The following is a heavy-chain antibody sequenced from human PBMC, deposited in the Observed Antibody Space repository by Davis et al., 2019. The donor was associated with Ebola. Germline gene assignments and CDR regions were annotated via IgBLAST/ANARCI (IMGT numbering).Heavy chain of an antibody. CDR3: AKGEGFWSGFSYYYHAMDV. CDR2: ISGSGGST. V-gene: IGHV3-23*01. Sequence: GGSLRLSCAASGFTFSSYAMSWVRQAPGKGLEWVSAISGSGGSTYYADSVKGRFTISRDNSKNTLYLQMNSLRAEDTAVYYCAKGEGFWSGFSYYYHAMDVWGQGTTVTVSS. D-gene: IGHD3-3*01. J-gene: IGHJ6*02. CDR1: GFTFSSYA.